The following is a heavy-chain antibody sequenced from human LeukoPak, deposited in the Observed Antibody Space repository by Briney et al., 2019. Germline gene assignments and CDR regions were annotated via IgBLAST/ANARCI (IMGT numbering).Heavy chain of an antibody. CDR1: GYSFTCSW. J-gene: IGHJ4*02. Sequence: RGESLKISCKGSGYSFTCSWIGWVRQMPGKGLEWMGIIYPDDSDTRYSPSFQGQVTISADRPISTAYLQWSSLKASDTAMYYCARSPYYGSGSYLNDYWGQGTLVTVSS. D-gene: IGHD3-10*01. V-gene: IGHV5-51*01. CDR3: ARSPYYGSGSYLNDY. CDR2: IYPDDSDT.